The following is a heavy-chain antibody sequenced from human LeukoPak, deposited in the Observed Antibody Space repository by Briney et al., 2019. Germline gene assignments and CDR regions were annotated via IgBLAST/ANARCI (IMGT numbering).Heavy chain of an antibody. V-gene: IGHV3-48*01. CDR1: GFTLSTYS. Sequence: PGGSLRLSCAASGFTLSTYSMNWVRQAPGKGLEWVSYIGSSGSSIYYGDSVKGRFTISRDNARNSLYLQMNSLRAEDTALYYCARDGYSSSWYLGWFDPWGQGTLVTVSS. J-gene: IGHJ5*02. CDR3: ARDGYSSSWYLGWFDP. D-gene: IGHD6-13*01. CDR2: IGSSGSSI.